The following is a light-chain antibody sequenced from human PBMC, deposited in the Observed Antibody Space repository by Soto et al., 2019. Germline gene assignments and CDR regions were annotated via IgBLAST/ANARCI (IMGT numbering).Light chain of an antibody. V-gene: IGKV1-5*01. CDR2: DAS. J-gene: IGKJ1*01. CDR1: QTISTW. CDR3: QPYNTYWT. Sequence: DIQMTQSPSTLSASVGDRVTITCRASQTISTWLAWYQQKPGKAPKLLIYDASSLERGVPSRFSGSASGTEFTLTISSLQPDDFATYYCQPYNTYWTFGQGTKVDIK.